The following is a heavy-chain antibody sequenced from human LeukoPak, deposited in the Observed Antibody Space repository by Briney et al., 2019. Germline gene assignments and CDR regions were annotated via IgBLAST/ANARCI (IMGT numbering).Heavy chain of an antibody. CDR1: GFTFSSYA. Sequence: GGSLRLSCAASGFTFSSYAMSWVRQAPGKGLELDSAISGSGGSTYYADSVKGRFTISRDNSKNTLYLQMHSLRAEDTAVYYCAKDRAGLGHFDYWGQGTLVTVSS. J-gene: IGHJ4*02. CDR2: ISGSGGST. CDR3: AKDRAGLGHFDY. V-gene: IGHV3-23*01. D-gene: IGHD6-19*01.